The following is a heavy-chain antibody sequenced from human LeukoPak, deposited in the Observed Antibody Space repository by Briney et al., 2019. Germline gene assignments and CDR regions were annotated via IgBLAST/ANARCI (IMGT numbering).Heavy chain of an antibody. CDR2: ISYSGTT. J-gene: IGHJ4*02. CDR3: ARVLSGSNFDY. CDR1: GGSISDYF. D-gene: IGHD3-22*01. V-gene: IGHV4-59*12. Sequence: ASETLSLTCTVSGGSISDYFWSWIRQLPGKGLEWIGYISYSGTTNYNPSLKSRVTISVDTSKNQFSLKLSSVTAADTAVYYCARVLSGSNFDYWGQGTLVTVSS.